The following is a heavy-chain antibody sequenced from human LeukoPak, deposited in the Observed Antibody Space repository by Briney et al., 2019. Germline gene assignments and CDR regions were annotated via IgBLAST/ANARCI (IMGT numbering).Heavy chain of an antibody. J-gene: IGHJ4*02. CDR1: GGSISSSSYY. D-gene: IGHD3-22*01. CDR2: MEYSGST. CDR3: ARHNSPYYYDSSGTNQFDY. Sequence: SETLSLTCTVSGGSISSSSYYWGWIRQPPGKGLEWIGSMEYSGSTYYNPSLKSRVTISVDTSKNQFSLKLSSVTAADTAVYYCARHNSPYYYDSSGTNQFDYWGQGTLVPVSS. V-gene: IGHV4-39*01.